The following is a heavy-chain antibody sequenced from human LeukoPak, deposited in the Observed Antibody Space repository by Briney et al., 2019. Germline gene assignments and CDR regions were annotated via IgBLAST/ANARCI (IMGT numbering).Heavy chain of an antibody. J-gene: IGHJ4*02. CDR3: ARDRYYYDSSGYYSDY. CDR2: IYTNGST. Sequence: SETLSHTCTVSGGSISSYYWSWIRQPAGKGLEWIGRIYTNGSTNYNPSLKSRVTMSVDTSKNQFSLKLSSVTAADTAVYYCARDRYYYDSSGYYSDYWGQGTLVTVSS. CDR1: GGSISSYY. D-gene: IGHD3-22*01. V-gene: IGHV4-4*07.